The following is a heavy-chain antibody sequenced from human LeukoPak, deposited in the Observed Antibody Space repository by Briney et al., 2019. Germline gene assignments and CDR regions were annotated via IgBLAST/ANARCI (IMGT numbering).Heavy chain of an antibody. D-gene: IGHD6-13*01. V-gene: IGHV4-39*02. CDR3: ARDTYSSSWYRDAFDI. CDR2: IYYSGST. CDR1: GGSISSSSYY. Sequence: PETLSLTCTVSGGSISSSSYYWGWIRQPPGKGREWIGSIYYSGSTYYNPSLNSRVTISVDTSKNQFSLKLSSVTAADTAVYYCARDTYSSSWYRDAFDIWGQGTMVTVSS. J-gene: IGHJ3*02.